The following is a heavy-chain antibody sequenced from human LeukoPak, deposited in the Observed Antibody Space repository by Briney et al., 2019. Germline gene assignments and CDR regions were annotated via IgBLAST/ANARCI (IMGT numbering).Heavy chain of an antibody. V-gene: IGHV3-23*01. CDR3: AKDLFPDYYDTLDY. Sequence: PGGSPRLSCAASGFTFSNYAMNWVRQAPGKGLEWVSAITGSGGTTYYADSTKGRFTISRDNSKNTLYLQMNSLRAEDTAVYYCAKDLFPDYYDTLDYWGQGTLVTVSS. CDR1: GFTFSNYA. D-gene: IGHD3-22*01. CDR2: ITGSGGTT. J-gene: IGHJ4*02.